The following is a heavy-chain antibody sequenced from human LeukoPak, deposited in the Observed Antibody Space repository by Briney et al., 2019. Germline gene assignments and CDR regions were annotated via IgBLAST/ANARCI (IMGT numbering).Heavy chain of an antibody. CDR2: VHYSGDT. D-gene: IGHD4-11*01. Sequence: SETLSLTCTVSGGSISSYYWSWIRQPPGRGLEWIGYVHYSGDTNYNPSLKSRVTMSVDTSKNQLSLRLTSVTAADTAVYYCARGTITTYYFDYWGQGTLVTVSS. CDR1: GGSISSYY. CDR3: ARGTITTYYFDY. V-gene: IGHV4-59*08. J-gene: IGHJ4*02.